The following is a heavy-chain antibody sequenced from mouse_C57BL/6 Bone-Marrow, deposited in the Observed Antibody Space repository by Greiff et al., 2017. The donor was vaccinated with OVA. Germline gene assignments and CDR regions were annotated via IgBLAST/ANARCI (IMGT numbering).Heavy chain of an antibody. Sequence: EVKLVESGAELVRPGASVKLSCTASGFNIKDDYMHWVKQRPEQGLEWIGWIDPENGDTEYASKFQGKATITADTSSNTAYLQLSSLTSEDTAVYYCTTRDYYGSSFDYWGQGTTLTVSS. D-gene: IGHD1-1*01. J-gene: IGHJ2*01. CDR1: GFNIKDDY. CDR3: TTRDYYGSSFDY. V-gene: IGHV14-4*01. CDR2: IDPENGDT.